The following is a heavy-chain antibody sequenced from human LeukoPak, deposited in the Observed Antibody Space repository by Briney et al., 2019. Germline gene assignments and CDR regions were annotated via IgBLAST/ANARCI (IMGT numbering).Heavy chain of an antibody. Sequence: PGRSLRLSCAASRFLFNTYAMHWVRQAPGKGLERVAVISYDGSNKYYADSVKGRFTISRDNSKNTLYLQMTSLRADDTAVYYCPNVLYHVHTYHYAMDVWVQGTTVTVSS. D-gene: IGHD5-18*01. J-gene: IGHJ6*02. CDR1: RFLFNTYA. CDR2: ISYDGSNK. V-gene: IGHV3-30*04. CDR3: PNVLYHVHTYHYAMDV.